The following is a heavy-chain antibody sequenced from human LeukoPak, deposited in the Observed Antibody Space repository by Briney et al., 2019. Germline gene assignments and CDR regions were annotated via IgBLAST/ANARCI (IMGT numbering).Heavy chain of an antibody. Sequence: KPSETLSLTCAVYGGSFSPYYWSWIRQPPGKGLEWIGEINHSGSTNYNPSLKSRVTISVDTSKNQFSLSLSSVTAADTAVYYCARGGFYCGGDCYVDYWGQGTLVTVSS. D-gene: IGHD2-21*02. J-gene: IGHJ4*02. CDR1: GGSFSPYY. CDR2: INHSGST. CDR3: ARGGFYCGGDCYVDY. V-gene: IGHV4-34*01.